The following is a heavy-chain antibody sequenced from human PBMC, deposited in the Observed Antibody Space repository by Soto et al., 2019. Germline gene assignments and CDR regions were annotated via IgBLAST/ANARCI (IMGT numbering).Heavy chain of an antibody. J-gene: IGHJ4*02. CDR3: ARDLGSSPFDY. V-gene: IGHV3-33*01. Sequence: QVQLVESGGGVVQPGRSLRLSCAASGFTVSSSGMHWVRQAPGKGLEWVAVIWSDGSNKYYADSVKGRFTISRDNSKNTLYLQMNSLKAEDTAVYYCARDLGSSPFDYWGQGTLVTVSS. CDR2: IWSDGSNK. D-gene: IGHD6-6*01. CDR1: GFTVSSSG.